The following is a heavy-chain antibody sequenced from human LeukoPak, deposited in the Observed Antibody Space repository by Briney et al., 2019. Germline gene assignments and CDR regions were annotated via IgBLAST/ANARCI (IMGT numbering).Heavy chain of an antibody. J-gene: IGHJ4*02. CDR3: AYGSRSNSPGY. V-gene: IGHV4-4*07. D-gene: IGHD2-15*01. CDR2: NRSSGGA. Sequence: SETLSLTCSVSGGSISTYYWSWIRQPAGKGLEWIGSNRSSGGANYNPSLKSRVTMSEDTSTKHYSLKPDSATAATPAVYWCAYGSRSNSPGYWGQGILVTVSS. CDR1: GGSISTYY.